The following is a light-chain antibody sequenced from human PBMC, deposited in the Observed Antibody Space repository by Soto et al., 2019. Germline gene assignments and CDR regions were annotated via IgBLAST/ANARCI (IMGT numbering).Light chain of an antibody. Sequence: EILLTQSPSTLSLSPGERATLSCGASQSVSSYLAWYQQKPGQAPRLLIYDASNRATGIPARFSGSVSGTEFTLTISSLQPEDFAVYYCQHYVSHPITFGQGTRLEIK. CDR1: QSVSSY. CDR3: QHYVSHPIT. J-gene: IGKJ5*01. V-gene: IGKV3-11*01. CDR2: DAS.